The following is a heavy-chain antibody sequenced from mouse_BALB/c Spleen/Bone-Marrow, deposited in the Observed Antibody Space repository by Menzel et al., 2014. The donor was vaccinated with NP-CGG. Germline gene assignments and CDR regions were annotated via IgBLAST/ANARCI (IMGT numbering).Heavy chain of an antibody. CDR3: ARQPLRRHAMDY. CDR2: IWGGGST. D-gene: IGHD1-2*01. V-gene: IGHV2-4*02. J-gene: IGHJ4*01. CDR1: GFSLPSYG. Sequence: VKLVESGPGLVQPPQSLSITCTVSGFSLPSYGVHWVRQPPGRGLEGLGVIWGGGSTDYNAALISRLSISKDNSKSQVFFKMNSLQADDTAIYYCARQPLRRHAMDYWGQGTSVTVSS.